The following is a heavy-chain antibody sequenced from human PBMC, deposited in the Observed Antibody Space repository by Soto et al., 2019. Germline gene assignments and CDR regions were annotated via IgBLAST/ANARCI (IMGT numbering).Heavy chain of an antibody. D-gene: IGHD3-3*01. CDR2: INHSGST. Sequence: QVQLQQWGAGLLKPSETLSLTCAVYGGSFSGYYWSWIRQPPGKGLEWIGEINHSGSTNYNPSLKSRVTISVDTSKNQFSLKLSSVTAADTAVYYCARGHYDFWSGALSARGTVVDYWGQGTLVTVSS. CDR3: ARGHYDFWSGALSARGTVVDY. V-gene: IGHV4-34*01. CDR1: GGSFSGYY. J-gene: IGHJ4*02.